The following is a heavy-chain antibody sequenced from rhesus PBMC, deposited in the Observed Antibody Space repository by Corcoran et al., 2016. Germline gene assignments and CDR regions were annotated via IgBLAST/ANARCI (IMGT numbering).Heavy chain of an antibody. CDR2: IDGGGSSA. CDR1: GGSISSSY. Sequence: QLQLQESGPGLVKPPETLSVTCAVSGGSISSSYWSWIRQAPGKGLEWIGCIDGGGSSANYNPSLKSRVTLSVDTSKTQRSLKRSSVTAAGTAVYSCASEGPPAYCGLDSWGQGVVVTVSS. CDR3: ASEGPPAYCGLDS. V-gene: IGHV4-169*02. J-gene: IGHJ6*01.